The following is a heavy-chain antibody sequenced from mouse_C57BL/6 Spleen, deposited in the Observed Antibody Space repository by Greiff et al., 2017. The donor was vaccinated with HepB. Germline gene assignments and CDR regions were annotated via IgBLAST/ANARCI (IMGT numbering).Heavy chain of an antibody. V-gene: IGHV1-82*01. Sequence: VQLQESGPELVKPGASVKISCKASGYAFSSSWMNWVKQRPGKGLEWIGRIYPGDGDTNYNGKFKGKATLTADKSSSTAYMQLSSLTSEASAVYFCARRRNGYDVAYFEVWGTGTTVTVSS. J-gene: IGHJ1*03. CDR3: ARRRNGYDVAYFEV. CDR1: GYAFSSSW. D-gene: IGHD2-2*01. CDR2: IYPGDGDT.